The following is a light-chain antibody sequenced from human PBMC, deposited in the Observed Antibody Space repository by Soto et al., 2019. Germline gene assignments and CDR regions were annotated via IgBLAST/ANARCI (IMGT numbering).Light chain of an antibody. CDR3: KQYSNWPKT. CDR2: GSF. J-gene: IGKJ1*01. CDR1: QSVSSN. Sequence: ASTPSAAAMSVSPGSGAATSGMAPQSVSSNLVWYQHKPGQAPRLLIYGSFTRAAGVPDRFSGGGSGTEFTLKISRLESEDSAVYFCKQYSNWPKTFGQGTKVDIK. V-gene: IGKV3-15*01.